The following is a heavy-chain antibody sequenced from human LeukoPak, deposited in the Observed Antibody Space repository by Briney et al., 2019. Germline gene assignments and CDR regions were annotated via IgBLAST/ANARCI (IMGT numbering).Heavy chain of an antibody. CDR2: INTNTGNP. D-gene: IGHD3-22*01. V-gene: IGHV7-4-1*02. J-gene: IGHJ5*02. Sequence: ASVKVSCKASGYTFTSYAMNWVRQAPGQGLEWMGWINTNTGNPTYAQGFTGRFVFSLDTSVSTAYLQISSLKAEDTAVYYCARSTLPTYDSSGYYYVFWFDPWGQGTLVTVSS. CDR3: ARSTLPTYDSSGYYYVFWFDP. CDR1: GYTFTSYA.